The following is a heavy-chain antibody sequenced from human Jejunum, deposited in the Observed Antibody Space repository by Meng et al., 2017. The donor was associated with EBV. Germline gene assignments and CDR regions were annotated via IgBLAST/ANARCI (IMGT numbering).Heavy chain of an antibody. J-gene: IGHJ4*02. V-gene: IGHV7-4-1*02. CDR2: INTRTGNP. Sequence: QVHVVQSGSELKKPGASVKVSFKASGYNFCMYEMNWVRQGPGQGLEWMGWINTRTGNPAYAQGFTGRFVFSLDTSASTAYLQISSLKAEDTAVYYCASDISTATFGYWGQGTLVTVSS. CDR3: ASDISTATFGY. D-gene: IGHD2-21*02. CDR1: GYNFCMYE.